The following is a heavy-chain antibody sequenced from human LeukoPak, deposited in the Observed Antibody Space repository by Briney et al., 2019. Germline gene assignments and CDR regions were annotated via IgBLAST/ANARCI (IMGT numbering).Heavy chain of an antibody. CDR3: AKDGSDTIAAATYYYYPMDV. V-gene: IGHV3-30*18. D-gene: IGHD6-13*01. CDR2: ISSDGNNK. Sequence: GRSLRLSCAASGFTFSNYGMHWVRQAPGKGLEWVAAISSDGNNKSYTDSVKGRFTIPRDNSKNTLYLQINSLRGEDTAVYHCAKDGSDTIAAATYYYYPMDVWGQGTTVIVSS. J-gene: IGHJ6*02. CDR1: GFTFSNYG.